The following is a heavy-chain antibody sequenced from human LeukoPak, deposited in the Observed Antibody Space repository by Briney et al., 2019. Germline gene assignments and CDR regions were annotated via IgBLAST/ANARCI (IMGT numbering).Heavy chain of an antibody. CDR1: AYTFTGYY. CDR3: ASPDYYGPGSYKFDP. V-gene: IGHV1-2*02. D-gene: IGHD3-10*01. Sequence: ASVKVSCKASAYTFTGYYMHWVRQAPGQGLEWMRWINPNNGGTKYAQKFQGRVTMTSDTSISTAYMELGRLTSDDTAVYYCASPDYYGPGSYKFDPWGQGTLVTVSS. J-gene: IGHJ5*02. CDR2: INPNNGGT.